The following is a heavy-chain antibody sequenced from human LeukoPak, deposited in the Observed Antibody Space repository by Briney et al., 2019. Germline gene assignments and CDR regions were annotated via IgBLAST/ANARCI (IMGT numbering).Heavy chain of an antibody. V-gene: IGHV3-30*18. D-gene: IGHD6-19*01. J-gene: IGHJ4*02. CDR1: GFTFDSYA. CDR3: AKDRVGEGVAAIDY. CDR2: ISYDGNNK. Sequence: GRSLRLSCAASGFTFDSYAMHWVRQAPGKGLEWVAVISYDGNNKDYEDSVKGRFTIYRDNSKNTVHLHMNSLRTEDTAVYFCAKDRVGEGVAAIDYWGQGTLVTVSS.